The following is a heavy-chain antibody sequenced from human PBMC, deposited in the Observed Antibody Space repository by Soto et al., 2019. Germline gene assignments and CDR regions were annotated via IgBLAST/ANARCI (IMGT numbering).Heavy chain of an antibody. CDR1: GFTFSHYT. V-gene: IGHV3-23*01. CDR3: TTRMTAHFDY. D-gene: IGHD2-21*02. CDR2: ISDRPTGHT. Sequence: SGGSLRLSCVASGFTFSHYTLNWVRRAPGKGLEWVSTISDRPTGHTHYAESVRGRFTISRDDSRDTVFLQVDSLRAEDTAVYYCTTRMTAHFDYWGQGVLVTVSS. J-gene: IGHJ4*02.